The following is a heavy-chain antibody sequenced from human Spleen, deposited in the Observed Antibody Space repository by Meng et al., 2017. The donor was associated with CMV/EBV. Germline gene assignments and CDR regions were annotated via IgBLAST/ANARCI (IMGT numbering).Heavy chain of an antibody. CDR3: ARDYSVTGWPPDY. Sequence: ASGFIFSNYAMYLVRQAPGKGLEWVAFASYDGSDSYYADSVKGRFTTSKDNSNNTLYLQMNSLRVEDTAMYYCARDYSVTGWPPDYWGQGTLVTVSS. D-gene: IGHD6-19*01. V-gene: IGHV3-30-3*01. CDR2: ASYDGSDS. J-gene: IGHJ4*02. CDR1: GFIFSNYA.